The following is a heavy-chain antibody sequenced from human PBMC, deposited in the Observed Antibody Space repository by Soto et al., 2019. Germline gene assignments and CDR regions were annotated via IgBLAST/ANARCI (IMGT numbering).Heavy chain of an antibody. D-gene: IGHD3-22*01. CDR1: GDSIRIYS. CDR3: ARESLKETITMTVVIDH. CDR2: VYRGTS. Sequence: PAETLSLTCSVSGDSIRIYSWSWIGRPSGKGLEWLGRVYRGTSNYNPSLKSRLIMSLDTSKNQFSLNLRSVTAADTAVYYCARESLKETITMTVVIDHWGQGTQVTVSS. V-gene: IGHV4-4*07. J-gene: IGHJ4*02.